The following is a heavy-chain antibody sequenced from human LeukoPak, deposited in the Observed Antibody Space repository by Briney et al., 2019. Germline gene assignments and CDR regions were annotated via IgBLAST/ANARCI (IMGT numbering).Heavy chain of an antibody. V-gene: IGHV4-34*01. CDR3: ARGRNVVVPAAMWLAYYHYMDV. CDR2: INHSGST. D-gene: IGHD2-2*01. Sequence: PSETLSLTCTVSGGSISSYYWSWIRQPPGKGLEWIGEINHSGSTNYNPSLKSRVTISVDTSKNQFSLKLSSVTAADTAVYYCARGRNVVVPAAMWLAYYHYMDVWGKGTTVTVSS. J-gene: IGHJ6*03. CDR1: GGSISSYY.